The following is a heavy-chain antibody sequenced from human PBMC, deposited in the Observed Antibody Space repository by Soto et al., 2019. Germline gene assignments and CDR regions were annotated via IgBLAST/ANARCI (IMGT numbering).Heavy chain of an antibody. Sequence: VQLVQSGAEVKKPGASVKVSCKASGFTFSSYSMTWVRQAPGKGLEWVSTISSSSAYIYYPDSVKGRFTISRDNAKNSLFLQMNSLRTEDTAVYYCATDQLSLLNYDYWGQGTLVTVSS. J-gene: IGHJ4*02. CDR1: GFTFSSYS. CDR3: ATDQLSLLNYDY. V-gene: IGHV3-21*01. D-gene: IGHD1-1*01. CDR2: ISSSSAYI.